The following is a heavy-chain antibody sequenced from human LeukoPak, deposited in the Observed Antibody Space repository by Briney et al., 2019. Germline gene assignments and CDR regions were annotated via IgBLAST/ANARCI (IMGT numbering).Heavy chain of an antibody. J-gene: IGHJ3*02. CDR1: GFTFSNYA. V-gene: IGHV3-23*01. CDR3: ARDFGSNDAFDI. D-gene: IGHD1-26*01. CDR2: ISGSASST. Sequence: GGSLRLSCAASGFTFSNYAMSWVRQAPGKGLEWVSAISGSASSTYHADSVKGRFTISRDNAKNSLYLQMNSLRAEDTAVYYCARDFGSNDAFDIWGQGTMVTVSS.